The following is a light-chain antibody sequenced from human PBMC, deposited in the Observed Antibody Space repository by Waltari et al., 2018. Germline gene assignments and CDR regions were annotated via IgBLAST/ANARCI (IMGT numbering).Light chain of an antibody. Sequence: EIVLTQSPATLSLSPGERPTLSCRASQSVSTYVAWYQHKPGQAPRLLIYDASNRATGIPARFSGSGSGTDFTLTISSLQPADVGIYYCQQFNDYPWTFGQGTKVEI. CDR2: DAS. CDR3: QQFNDYPWT. V-gene: IGKV3-11*01. CDR1: QSVSTY. J-gene: IGKJ1*01.